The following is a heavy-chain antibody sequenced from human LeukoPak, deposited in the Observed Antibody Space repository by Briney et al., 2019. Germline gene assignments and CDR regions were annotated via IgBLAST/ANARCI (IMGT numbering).Heavy chain of an antibody. CDR3: PRGVDIVVGPHGWFVP. D-gene: IGHD2-15*01. Sequence: SETLSLTRTVSGGYIRRYYWRCLRQPPGKGLEWSGYINYRGSTNYNPSLKSRVTISVDTAKNQFPQRLSSLTGADTPVYYCPRGVDIVVGPHGWFVPWGQGTLATVSS. J-gene: IGHJ5*02. CDR2: INYRGST. CDR1: GGYIRRYY. V-gene: IGHV4-59*01.